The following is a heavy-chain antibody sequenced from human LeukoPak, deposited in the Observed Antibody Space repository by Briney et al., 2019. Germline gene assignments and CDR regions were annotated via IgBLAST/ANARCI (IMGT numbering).Heavy chain of an antibody. V-gene: IGHV4-31*03. Sequence: SQTLSLTCTVSGGSISSGGYYWSWIRQHPGKGLEWIGHIYYSGSTYYNPSLKRRVTISVDTSKNQFSLKLSSVTAADTAVYYCTALAGAEVTNWFDPWGQGTLVTVSS. J-gene: IGHJ5*02. CDR1: GGSISSGGYY. CDR2: IYYSGST. D-gene: IGHD1-26*01. CDR3: TALAGAEVTNWFDP.